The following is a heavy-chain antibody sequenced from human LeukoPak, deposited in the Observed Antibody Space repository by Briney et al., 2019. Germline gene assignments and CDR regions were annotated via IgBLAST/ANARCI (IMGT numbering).Heavy chain of an antibody. CDR2: IIPIFGTA. V-gene: IGHV1-69*13. J-gene: IGHJ4*02. D-gene: IGHD3-22*01. CDR3: ARARDYYYDSSGYYPY. Sequence: SVKVSCKASGYTFTSYDINWVRQAPGQGLEWMGGIIPIFGTANYAQKFQGRVTITADESTSTAYMEPSSLRSEDTAVYYCARARDYYYDSSGYYPYWGQGTLVTVSS. CDR1: GYTFTSYD.